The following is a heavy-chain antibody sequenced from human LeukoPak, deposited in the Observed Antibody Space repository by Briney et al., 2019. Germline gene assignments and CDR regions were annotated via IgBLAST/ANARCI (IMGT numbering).Heavy chain of an antibody. V-gene: IGHV1-69*04. J-gene: IGHJ4*02. CDR3: AREGPSYSSSSGYFDY. CDR2: IIPILGIA. D-gene: IGHD6-13*01. Sequence: SVKVSCKASGGTFSSYAISWVRQAPGQGLEWMGRIIPILGIANYAQKFQGRVTITADKSMSTAYMELSSLRSEDTAVYYCAREGPSYSSSSGYFDYWGQGTLVTVSS. CDR1: GGTFSSYA.